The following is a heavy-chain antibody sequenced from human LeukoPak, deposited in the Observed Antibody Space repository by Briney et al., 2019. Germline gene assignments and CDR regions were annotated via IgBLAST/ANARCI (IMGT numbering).Heavy chain of an antibody. CDR1: GFTFSSYW. J-gene: IGHJ5*02. CDR2: IKQDGSEN. Sequence: GGSLRLSCAASGFTFSSYWMSWVRQAPGKGLEWVANIKQDGSENFYVDSVKGRFTISRDNAKNSLFLQMNSLRAEDTAVYYCARDSTGYGYEEWSWGQGTLVTVSS. CDR3: ARDSTGYGYEEWS. D-gene: IGHD5-18*01. V-gene: IGHV3-7*01.